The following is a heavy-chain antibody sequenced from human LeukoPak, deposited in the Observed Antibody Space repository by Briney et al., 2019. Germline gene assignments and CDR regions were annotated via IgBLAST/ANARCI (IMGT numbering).Heavy chain of an antibody. V-gene: IGHV4-59*01. J-gene: IGHJ4*02. CDR1: GGSISSYY. CDR3: AREVPPIIAAAGTFDY. D-gene: IGHD6-13*01. CDR2: IYYSGST. Sequence: PSETLSLTCTVSGGSISSYYWSWIRQPPGKGLERMGYIYYSGSTNYNPSLKSRVTISVDTTKNQFSLKLSSVTAADTAVYYCAREVPPIIAAAGTFDYWGQGTLVTVSS.